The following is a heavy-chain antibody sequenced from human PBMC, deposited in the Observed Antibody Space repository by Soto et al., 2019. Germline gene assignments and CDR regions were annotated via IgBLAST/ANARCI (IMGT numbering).Heavy chain of an antibody. CDR3: VRYCSTTKCPFDY. V-gene: IGHV4-30-4*01. Sequence: SETLSLTCTVSGGSISSSGSYWGWIRQPPGKGLEWIGYIYYSGNTILNPSLRSRVTLSVDTSKNQFSLNLSSVTAADTAVYYCVRYCSTTKCPFDYWGQGTLVTVS. CDR1: GGSISSSGSY. CDR2: IYYSGNT. J-gene: IGHJ4*02. D-gene: IGHD2-2*01.